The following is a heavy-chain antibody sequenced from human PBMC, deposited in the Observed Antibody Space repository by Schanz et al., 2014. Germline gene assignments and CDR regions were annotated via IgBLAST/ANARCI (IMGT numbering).Heavy chain of an antibody. Sequence: QVQLQQWGAGLLKPSETLSLSCAVYSGSFSGYYWSWIRQPPGKGLEWIGEINHSGSTNYNPSLKRGITLSGDTAKTQFSWKLSAVTAADTAVYYCARGPDSTSADVTRGRRRYDFDYWGQGTLVTVSS. J-gene: IGHJ4*02. CDR1: SGSFSGYY. CDR3: ARGPDSTSADVTRGRRRYDFDY. V-gene: IGHV4-34*01. CDR2: INHSGST. D-gene: IGHD6-13*01.